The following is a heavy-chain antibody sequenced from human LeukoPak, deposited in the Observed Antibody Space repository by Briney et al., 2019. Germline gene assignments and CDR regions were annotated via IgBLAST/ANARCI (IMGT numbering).Heavy chain of an antibody. J-gene: IGHJ2*01. CDR3: ARDNGDGYYFYWYFDL. Sequence: PSETLSLTCTVSGYSINSGYYWGWIRQSPRKGLEWIGSIYHSGSTYYNPSLKSRVTISVDTSKNQFSLKLSSVTAADTAVYYCARDNGDGYYFYWYFDLWGRGTLVTVSS. D-gene: IGHD3-22*01. CDR1: GYSINSGYY. V-gene: IGHV4-38-2*02. CDR2: IYHSGST.